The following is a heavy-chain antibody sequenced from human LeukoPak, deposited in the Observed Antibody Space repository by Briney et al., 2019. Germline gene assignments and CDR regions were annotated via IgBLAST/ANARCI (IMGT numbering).Heavy chain of an antibody. V-gene: IGHV3-30-3*01. CDR3: AKDGGYEGSYYYMDV. J-gene: IGHJ6*03. Sequence: GGSLRLSCAASGFTFSSYAMHWVRQAPGKGLEWVAVISYDGSNKYYADSVKGRFTIPRDNSKNTLYLQMNSLRAEDTAVYYCAKDGGYEGSYYYMDVWGKGTTVTVSS. CDR2: ISYDGSNK. D-gene: IGHD6-25*01. CDR1: GFTFSSYA.